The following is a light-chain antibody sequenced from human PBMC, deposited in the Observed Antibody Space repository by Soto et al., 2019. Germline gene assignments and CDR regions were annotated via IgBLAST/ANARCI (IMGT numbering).Light chain of an antibody. CDR2: DAS. CDR3: QQCAYSPRT. CDR1: QTIGNNY. J-gene: IGKJ1*01. Sequence: EIVLTQSPDTLSWSPGERATISCRASQTIGNNYLAWYQQKPGQAPRLLIYDASRRATGIPDRFTGSGSGADFALTISRLEPEDFAVYYCQQCAYSPRTFGQGTKVEVK. V-gene: IGKV3-20*01.